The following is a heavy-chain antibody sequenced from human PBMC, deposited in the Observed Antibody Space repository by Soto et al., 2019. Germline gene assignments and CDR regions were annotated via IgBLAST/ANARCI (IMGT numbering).Heavy chain of an antibody. CDR3: SADHPHTAIGWPV. Sequence: SVKVSCKASGFDFGSFGIQFLRQTRGRGLEWIGWIVVASGRTNYARQFQGRVAFSRDMSSTTAYMDLYDLKSDDTAVYFCSADHPHTAIGWPVWGQGTTVTVS. J-gene: IGHJ6*02. V-gene: IGHV1-58*02. CDR1: GFDFGSFG. CDR2: IVVASGRT.